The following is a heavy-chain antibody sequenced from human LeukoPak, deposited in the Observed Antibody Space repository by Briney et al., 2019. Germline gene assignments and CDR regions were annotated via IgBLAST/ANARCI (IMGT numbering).Heavy chain of an antibody. CDR1: GLTFSSYG. Sequence: PGGSLRLSCAASGLTFSSYGMHWVRQAPGKGLEWVAVIWYDGSNKYYADSVKGRFTISRDNSKNTLYLQMNSLRAEDTAVYYCAKTYDSSGYGRAGIDYWGQGTLVTVSS. V-gene: IGHV3-33*06. CDR3: AKTYDSSGYGRAGIDY. D-gene: IGHD3-22*01. J-gene: IGHJ4*02. CDR2: IWYDGSNK.